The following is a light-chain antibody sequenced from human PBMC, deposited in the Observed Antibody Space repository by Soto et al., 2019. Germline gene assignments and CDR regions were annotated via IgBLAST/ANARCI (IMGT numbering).Light chain of an antibody. CDR3: QQYYTGRT. CDR1: QSVLYSSNNKNY. V-gene: IGKV4-1*01. Sequence: DIVMTQSPDSLAVSLGERATINCKSSQSVLYSSNNKNYLAWYQQKPGQPPKLLIYWASTRESGVPDRFSGSGSGTDFTLTISSLQAEDVADYYCQQYYTGRTFGQGTKV. J-gene: IGKJ1*01. CDR2: WAS.